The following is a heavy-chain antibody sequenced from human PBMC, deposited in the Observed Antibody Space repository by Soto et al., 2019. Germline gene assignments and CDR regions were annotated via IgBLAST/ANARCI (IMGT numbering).Heavy chain of an antibody. D-gene: IGHD1-1*01. CDR1: GYTFTTYT. Sequence: ASVKVSCKASGYTFTTYTIHWVRQAPGQRLEWMGWINAGSGYTKYSEDFQGRVTITRDTSATTAYMELSSLRSEDTAIYYCARGGHSANWNLFDYWGQGTLVTVSS. J-gene: IGHJ4*02. CDR2: INAGSGYT. V-gene: IGHV1-3*01. CDR3: ARGGHSANWNLFDY.